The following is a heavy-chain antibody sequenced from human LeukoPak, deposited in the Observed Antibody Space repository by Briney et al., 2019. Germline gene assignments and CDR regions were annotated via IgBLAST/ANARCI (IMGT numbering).Heavy chain of an antibody. CDR1: GGSISSYY. V-gene: IGHV4-59*01. CDR3: ARAGYSSGWYAYDYYYGMDV. CDR2: IYYSGST. D-gene: IGHD6-19*01. J-gene: IGHJ6*02. Sequence: SETLSLTCTVSGGSISSYYWSWIRQPPGKGLEWIGYIYYSGSTNYNPSLKSRVTISVDTSKNQFSLKLSSVTAADTAVYCCARAGYSSGWYAYDYYYGMDVWGQGTTVTVSS.